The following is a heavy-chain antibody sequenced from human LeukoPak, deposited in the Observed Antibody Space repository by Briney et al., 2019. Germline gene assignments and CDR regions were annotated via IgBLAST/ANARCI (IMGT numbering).Heavy chain of an antibody. CDR3: VKSAGFDWLSPLDAFDI. Sequence: GGSLRLSCSASGFTFSSFAMHWVRQAPGKGLEYVAAISRNGGSTYYADSVKGRFTISRDNSENTLYLQMSSLRAEDTAVYYCVKSAGFDWLSPLDAFDIWGQGTMVTVSS. CDR1: GFTFSSFA. D-gene: IGHD3-9*01. CDR2: ISRNGGST. J-gene: IGHJ3*02. V-gene: IGHV3-64D*09.